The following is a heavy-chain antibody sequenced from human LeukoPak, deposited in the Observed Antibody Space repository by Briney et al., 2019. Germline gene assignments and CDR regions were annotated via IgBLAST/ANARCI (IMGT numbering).Heavy chain of an antibody. CDR2: INWNGGST. CDR3: AELGITMIGGV. D-gene: IGHD3-10*02. Sequence: PGGSLRLSCAASGLTFGSYGMSWVRQAPGKGLEWVSGINWNGGSTGYADSVKGRFTISRDNAKNSLYLQMNSLRAEDTAVYYCAELGITMIGGVWGKGTTVTISS. V-gene: IGHV3-20*04. CDR1: GLTFGSYG. J-gene: IGHJ6*04.